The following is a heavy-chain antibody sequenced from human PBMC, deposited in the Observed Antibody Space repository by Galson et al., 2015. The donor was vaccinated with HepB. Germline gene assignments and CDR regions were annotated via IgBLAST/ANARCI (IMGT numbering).Heavy chain of an antibody. CDR3: AIASAEYSSSWEFLLWHYGMDV. J-gene: IGHJ6*02. D-gene: IGHD6-13*01. CDR2: INPSGDSA. V-gene: IGHV1-46*01. CDR1: GYTFTSYY. Sequence: SVKVSCKASGYTFTSYYMFWVRQAPGQGLEWMGLINPSGDSATYSQKFQGRVTITADKSTSTAYMELSSLRSEDTAVYYCAIASAEYSSSWEFLLWHYGMDVWGQGTTVTVSS.